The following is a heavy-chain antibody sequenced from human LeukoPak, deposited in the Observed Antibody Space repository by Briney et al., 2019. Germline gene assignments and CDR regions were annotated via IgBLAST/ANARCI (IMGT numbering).Heavy chain of an antibody. CDR3: ARDGGIAC. V-gene: IGHV3-7*01. Sequence: GRSLRLAYAPSGSTLTSYWTSSARLQAGEWLEWVANIKQDGSEKYYVDSVKGRFTISRDNAKNTLYLQMNSLRAEDTAVYFCARDGGIACWGQGTLVTVSS. CDR1: GSTLTSYW. J-gene: IGHJ4*02. CDR2: IKQDGSEK. D-gene: IGHD3-16*01.